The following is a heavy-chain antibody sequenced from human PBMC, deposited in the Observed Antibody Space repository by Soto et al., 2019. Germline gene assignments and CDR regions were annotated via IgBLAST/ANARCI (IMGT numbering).Heavy chain of an antibody. J-gene: IGHJ4*02. D-gene: IGHD3-22*01. V-gene: IGHV3-74*01. Sequence: EVQLVESGGGLVQPGESLTLSCAASGFTFSSYWMHWVRQAPGKGLVWVSRIKSDGSGTYYADSVKGRLTISRDNAKNTLYLQMNSLRVEDTAGYFCERGDGDRYDGNGYLGRHWGQGTLVTVSS. CDR1: GFTFSSYW. CDR2: IKSDGSGT. CDR3: ERGDGDRYDGNGYLGRH.